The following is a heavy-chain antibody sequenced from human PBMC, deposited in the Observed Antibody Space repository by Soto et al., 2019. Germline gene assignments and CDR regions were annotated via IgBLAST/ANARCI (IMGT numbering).Heavy chain of an antibody. J-gene: IGHJ6*02. CDR2: IYPGDSDT. CDR1: GYSFTSYW. CDR3: AAPAGYSSSWFHYGMDV. Sequence: PGESLKISCKGSGYSFTSYWIGWVRQMPGKGLEWMGIIYPGDSDTRYSPSFQGQVTISADKSISTAYLQWSSLKASDTAMYYCAAPAGYSSSWFHYGMDVWSQGTTVTVSS. D-gene: IGHD6-13*01. V-gene: IGHV5-51*01.